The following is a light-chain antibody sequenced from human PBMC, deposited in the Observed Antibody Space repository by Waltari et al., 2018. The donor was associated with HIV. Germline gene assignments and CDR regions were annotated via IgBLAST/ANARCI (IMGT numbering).Light chain of an antibody. CDR3: CSYTSTTAFDV. CDR1: CSDIGGYTY. J-gene: IGLJ1*01. CDR2: EVS. V-gene: IGLV2-14*01. Sequence: QSALTQPASVSGSPGQSVTITCTGTCSDIGGYTYVSWYQQHPGKAPKLIISEVSNRPSGVSDRFSGSKSGNTASLTISGLQAEDEADYYCCSYTSTTAFDVFGTGTRVSVL.